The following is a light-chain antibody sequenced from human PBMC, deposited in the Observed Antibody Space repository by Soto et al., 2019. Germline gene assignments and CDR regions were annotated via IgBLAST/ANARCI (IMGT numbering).Light chain of an antibody. Sequence: QSALTQPASVSASPGQSVTISCTGTSSDVGAYNYVSWYQQHPGKAPKLMIYEVSKRPSGVSNRFSGSKSGNTASLTISGLQADDEADYYCSSYTSSSTLVFGTGTKLTVL. J-gene: IGLJ1*01. CDR1: SSDVGAYNY. V-gene: IGLV2-14*01. CDR3: SSYTSSSTLV. CDR2: EVS.